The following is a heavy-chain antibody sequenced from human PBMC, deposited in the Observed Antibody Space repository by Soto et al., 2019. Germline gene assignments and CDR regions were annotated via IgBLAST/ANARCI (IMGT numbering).Heavy chain of an antibody. CDR3: ATWHEREHAYDV. CDR2: LYDVDGS. Sequence: DVQLVESGGGLIQPGESLRLSCAAFGLTISGKKYVAWVRQAPGKGLEWVSALYDVDGSFYADSVKGRFTTSSDSSKTTVYLQMNHLRPDDTAGYHCATWHEREHAYDVWGQGTTVTVSS. J-gene: IGHJ3*01. D-gene: IGHD1-1*01. V-gene: IGHV3-53*01. CDR1: GLTISGKKY.